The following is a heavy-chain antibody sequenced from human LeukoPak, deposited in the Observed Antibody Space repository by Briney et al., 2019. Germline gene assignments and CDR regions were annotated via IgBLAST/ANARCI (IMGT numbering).Heavy chain of an antibody. CDR3: ARLVGDIVVVPAAMRTSTHNDY. CDR2: IYYSGST. V-gene: IGHV4-39*01. J-gene: IGHJ4*02. CDR1: GGSISSSSYY. D-gene: IGHD2-2*01. Sequence: KPSETLSLTCTVSGGSISSSSYYWGWIRQPPGKGLEWIGSIYYSGSTYYNPSLKSRVTISVDTSKNQFSLKLSSVTAADTAVYYCARLVGDIVVVPAAMRTSTHNDYWGQGTLVTVSS.